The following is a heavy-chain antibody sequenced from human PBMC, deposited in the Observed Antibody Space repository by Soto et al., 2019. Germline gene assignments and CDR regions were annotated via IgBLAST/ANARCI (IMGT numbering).Heavy chain of an antibody. D-gene: IGHD7-27*01. V-gene: IGHV3-30*18. Sequence: QVQLVESGGGVVQPGRSLRLSCAASGFTFSFYGMHWVRQAPGKGPEWVAVISYDGSNKYYADSVKGRFTISRDNSKNTLYLQMNSLRAEDTAVYYCAKDLGHGGRGAFDIWGQGTMVTVSS. CDR1: GFTFSFYG. CDR2: ISYDGSNK. CDR3: AKDLGHGGRGAFDI. J-gene: IGHJ3*02.